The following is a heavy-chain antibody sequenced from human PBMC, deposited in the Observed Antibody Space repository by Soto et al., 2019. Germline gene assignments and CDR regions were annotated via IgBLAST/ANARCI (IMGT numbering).Heavy chain of an antibody. CDR2: IKQVGSEK. V-gene: IGHV3-7*03. D-gene: IGHD7-27*01. J-gene: IGHJ3*02. Sequence: GGSLRLSCAASGFTFSSYWMSWVRQAPGKGLEWVANIKQVGSEKYYVDSVKGRFTISRDNAKNSLYLQMNSLRAEDTAVYFCARVSQTGEGDAFDIWGQGTMVTVSS. CDR1: GFTFSSYW. CDR3: ARVSQTGEGDAFDI.